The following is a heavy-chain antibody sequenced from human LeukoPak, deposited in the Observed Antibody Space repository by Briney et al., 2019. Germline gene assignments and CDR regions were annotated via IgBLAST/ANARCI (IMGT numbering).Heavy chain of an antibody. Sequence: GASVKVSSKASGYTFTAYYMHWVRQAPGQGLEWMGWINPNTGVTNYAQKFQGRVTLTRDTSIITAYMELTRLRSDDTAVYYCARDRTTVTTGYYGMDVWGQGTTVTVSS. CDR1: GYTFTAYY. D-gene: IGHD4-17*01. CDR3: ARDRTTVTTGYYGMDV. CDR2: INPNTGVT. V-gene: IGHV1-2*02. J-gene: IGHJ6*02.